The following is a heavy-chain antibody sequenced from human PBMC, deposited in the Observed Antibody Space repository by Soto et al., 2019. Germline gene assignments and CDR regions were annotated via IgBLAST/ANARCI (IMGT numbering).Heavy chain of an antibody. CDR3: ATESGSTYGYFDH. CDR2: ISNSGST. J-gene: IGHJ4*02. V-gene: IGHV4-30-4*01. D-gene: IGHD5-18*01. Sequence: SETMSLTCTVSGGSVTSDEDYWTWIRQSPGKGLEWIGYISNSGSTGYNPSLKTRLSMSVDRSKNQFTLRLTSVTAADTAVYFCATESGSTYGYFDHWGQGTQVTVSS. CDR1: GGSVTSDEDY.